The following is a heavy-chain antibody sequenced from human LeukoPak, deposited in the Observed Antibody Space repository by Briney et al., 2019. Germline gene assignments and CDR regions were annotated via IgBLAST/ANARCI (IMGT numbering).Heavy chain of an antibody. V-gene: IGHV4-34*12. Sequence: SETLSLTCAVYGESFSGYYWTWIRQPPGKCLEWIGEIIDTGSTKYNSSLKSRVTISVDTSKNEFSLNLTSVTAADTAVYYCARGLASGYPPIPFDYWGQGTLVTVSS. CDR3: ARGLASGYPPIPFDY. D-gene: IGHD3-3*01. J-gene: IGHJ4*02. CDR2: IIDTGST. CDR1: GESFSGYY.